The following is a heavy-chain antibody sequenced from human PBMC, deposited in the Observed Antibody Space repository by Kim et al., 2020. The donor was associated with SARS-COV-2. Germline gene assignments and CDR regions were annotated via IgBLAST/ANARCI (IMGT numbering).Heavy chain of an antibody. D-gene: IGHD3-10*01. Sequence: GGSLRLSCATSGFTFSSYWVHWVRQAPGKGLVWVSRINRDGSNTDHEDSVKGRFTISRDNAKNTLYLQMNSLRAEDTAAYYCARGGVSGSYSGGNYGLDV. V-gene: IGHV3-74*01. J-gene: IGHJ6*01. CDR1: GFTFSSYW. CDR3: ARGGVSGSYSGGNYGLDV. CDR2: INRDGSNT.